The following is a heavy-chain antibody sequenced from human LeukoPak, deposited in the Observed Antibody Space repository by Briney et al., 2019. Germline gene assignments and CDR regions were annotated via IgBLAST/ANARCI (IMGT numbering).Heavy chain of an antibody. CDR2: IKQDGSEK. J-gene: IGHJ4*02. CDR3: ARDRQSRYCSSTSCYAVPDYFDY. V-gene: IGHV3-7*01. Sequence: GGSLRLSWAASGFTFSSYWMSWVRQAPGKGLEWVANIKQDGSEKYYVDSVKGRFTISRDNAKNSLYLQMNSLRAEDTAVYYCARDRQSRYCSSTSCYAVPDYFDYWGQGTLVTVSS. CDR1: GFTFSSYW. D-gene: IGHD2-2*01.